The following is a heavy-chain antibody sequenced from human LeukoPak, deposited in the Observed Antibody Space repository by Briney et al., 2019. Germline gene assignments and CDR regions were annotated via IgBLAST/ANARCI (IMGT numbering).Heavy chain of an antibody. D-gene: IGHD2-2*01. CDR3: GRDYQNAFDI. CDR2: IYSGGST. CDR1: GFTVSSNC. J-gene: IGHJ3*02. V-gene: IGHV3-53*01. Sequence: PGGSLRLSCAASGFTVSSNCMSWVRQAPGKGLEWVSVIYSGGSTYYADSVKGRFTISRDNSKNTLYLQMNSLRAEDTAVYYCGRDYQNAFDIWGQGTMVTVSS.